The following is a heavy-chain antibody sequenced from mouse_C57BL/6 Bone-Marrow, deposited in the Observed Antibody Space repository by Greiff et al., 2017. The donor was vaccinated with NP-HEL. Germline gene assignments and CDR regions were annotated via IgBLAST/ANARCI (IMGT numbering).Heavy chain of an antibody. CDR3: ASPPWFAY. V-gene: IGHV5-17*01. J-gene: IGHJ3*01. Sequence: EVMLVESGGGLVKPGGSLKLSCAASGFTFSDYGMHWVRQAPEKGLEWVAYISSGSSTIYSADTVKGRFTISRDNAKNTLFLQMTSLRSEDTAMYYCASPPWFAYWGQGTLVTVSA. CDR1: GFTFSDYG. CDR2: ISSGSSTI.